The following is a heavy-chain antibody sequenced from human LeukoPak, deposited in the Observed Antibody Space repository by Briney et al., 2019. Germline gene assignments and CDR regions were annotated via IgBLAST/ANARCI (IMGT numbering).Heavy chain of an antibody. D-gene: IGHD5-18*01. CDR3: AKDRYSYAFEYSDS. Sequence: GGSLRLSCAASGFTVSSNYMSWVRQAPGKGLEWVPVIYSGGSTYYADSVKGRFTISRDNSMNTLSLQVSSLRTEDTAVYYCAKDRYSYAFEYSDSWGQGTLVTVSS. CDR2: IYSGGST. J-gene: IGHJ4*02. CDR1: GFTVSSNY. V-gene: IGHV3-53*05.